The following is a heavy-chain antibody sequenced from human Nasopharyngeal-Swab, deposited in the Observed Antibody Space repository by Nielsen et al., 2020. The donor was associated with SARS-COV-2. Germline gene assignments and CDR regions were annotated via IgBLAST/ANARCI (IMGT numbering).Heavy chain of an antibody. CDR1: GFTFSNFR. D-gene: IGHD1-1*01. V-gene: IGHV3-48*02. Sequence: GGSLRLSCAASGFTFSNFRMNWVRKAPGKGLEWVSCISSNSDTKYYADSVKGRFTISRDNAKNSLYLQMNSLRHEDTAVYYCASGTYDNAPGWGQGTLVTVSS. J-gene: IGHJ4*02. CDR3: ASGTYDNAPG. CDR2: ISSNSDTK.